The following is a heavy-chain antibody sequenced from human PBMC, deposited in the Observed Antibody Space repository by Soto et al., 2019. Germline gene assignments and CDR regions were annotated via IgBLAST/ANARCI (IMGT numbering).Heavy chain of an antibody. CDR2: VKSKNDGGAI. D-gene: IGHD1-26*01. J-gene: IGHJ4*02. V-gene: IGHV3-15*05. CDR3: VGGSPFEY. CDR1: GFTFTSAW. Sequence: GGSLRLSCAGSGFTFTSAWMNWVRQAPGKGLEWVGRVKSKNDGGAIDYGTPVKGRFIISRDDSKNTAYLQVNSLKIEDTGVYYCVGGSPFEYWGQGTLVTVSS.